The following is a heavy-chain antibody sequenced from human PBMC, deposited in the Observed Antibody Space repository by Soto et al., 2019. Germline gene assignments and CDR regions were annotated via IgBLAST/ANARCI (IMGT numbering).Heavy chain of an antibody. J-gene: IGHJ4*02. CDR3: ASVQSGYDFAY. D-gene: IGHD5-12*01. CDR1: GYTFTSYG. CDR2: ISANNGNT. V-gene: IGHV1-18*01. Sequence: QVQLVQSGAEVKKPGASVKVSCKASGYTFTSYGINWVRQAPGQGLEWMGWISANNGNTHYAQKLQGRVTMTPDTSTSTAYMALRSLRSDDTAVYYCASVQSGYDFAYWGQGTLVTVSS.